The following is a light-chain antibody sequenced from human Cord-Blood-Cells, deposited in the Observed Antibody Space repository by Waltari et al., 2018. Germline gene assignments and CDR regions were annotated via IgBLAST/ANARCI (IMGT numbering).Light chain of an antibody. Sequence: QSALTQPRSVSGSPGQSVTISCTGTSRDVGGYNYVSWYQQHPGKAPKLMIYDVSKRTSGVPDRVSGSKSGNTASLTISGLQAEDEADYYCCSYAGSYTYVFGTGTKVTVL. CDR1: SRDVGGYNY. V-gene: IGLV2-11*01. CDR2: DVS. J-gene: IGLJ1*01. CDR3: CSYAGSYTYV.